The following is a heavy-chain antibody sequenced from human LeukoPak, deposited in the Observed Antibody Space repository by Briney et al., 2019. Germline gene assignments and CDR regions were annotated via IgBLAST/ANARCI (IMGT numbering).Heavy chain of an antibody. D-gene: IGHD1-14*01. J-gene: IGHJ4*02. CDR1: GYTFTSYY. V-gene: IGHV1-46*01. CDR3: ARDRTGQSENYYFDY. Sequence: ASVKVSCKASGYTFTSYYMHWVRQAPGQGLEWMGIINPSGGSTSYAQKFQGRVTMTRDMSTSTVYMELSSLRSEDTAVYYCARDRTGQSENYYFDYWGQGTLVTVSS. CDR2: INPSGGST.